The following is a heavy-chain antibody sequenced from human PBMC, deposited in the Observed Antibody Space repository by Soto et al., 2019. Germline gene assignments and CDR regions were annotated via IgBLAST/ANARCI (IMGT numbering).Heavy chain of an antibody. CDR2: INTGNGNT. Sequence: ASVKVSCKASGYTFTSYAIHWVRQAPGQRLEWMGWINTGNGNTKYSQEFQGTVTITRDTSASTAYMELSSLRSEDTAVYYCARGQSESSYSNYVFYYYYYMDGWGKGTTVTIAS. J-gene: IGHJ6*03. V-gene: IGHV1-3*03. CDR3: ARGQSESSYSNYVFYYYYYMDG. CDR1: GYTFTSYA. D-gene: IGHD4-4*01.